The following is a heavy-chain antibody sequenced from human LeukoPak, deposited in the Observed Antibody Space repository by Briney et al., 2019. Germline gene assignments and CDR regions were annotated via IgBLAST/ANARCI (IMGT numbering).Heavy chain of an antibody. CDR3: ARDAPSSYSSSWYARYFDY. CDR2: VSISSGTI. V-gene: IGHV3-48*04. D-gene: IGHD6-13*01. J-gene: IGHJ4*02. Sequence: GGSLRLSCAASGFTFSGHNMNWVRQAPGKGLEWISFVSISSGTIYYADSVKGRFTISRDNAKNSLYLQMNSLRAEDTAVYYCARDAPSSYSSSWYARYFDYWGQGTLVTVSS. CDR1: GFTFSGHN.